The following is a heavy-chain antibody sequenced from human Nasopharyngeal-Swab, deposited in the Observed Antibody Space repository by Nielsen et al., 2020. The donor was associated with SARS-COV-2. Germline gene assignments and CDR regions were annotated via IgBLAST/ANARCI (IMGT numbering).Heavy chain of an antibody. CDR1: GYSISSGYY. V-gene: IGHV4-38-2*01. CDR3: ARPGQQLVLEYFQH. CDR2: IYHSGST. Sequence: SDTLSLTCAVSGYSISSGYYWGWIRQPPGKGLEWIGSIYHSGSTYYNPSLKSRVTISVDTSKNQFSLKLSSVTAADTAVYYCARPGQQLVLEYFQHWGQGTLVTVSS. J-gene: IGHJ1*01. D-gene: IGHD6-13*01.